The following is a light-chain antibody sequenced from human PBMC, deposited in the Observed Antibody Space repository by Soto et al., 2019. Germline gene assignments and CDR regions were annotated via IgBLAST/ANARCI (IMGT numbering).Light chain of an antibody. CDR1: SSDVGCYNS. CDR3: SSYAGSNNLV. CDR2: EVT. J-gene: IGLJ3*02. V-gene: IGLV2-8*01. Sequence: QSALTQPPSASGSPGQSVAISCTGTSSDVGCYNSVSWYQQHPGKAPKLMIYEVTTRPSGVPDRFSGSKSGNTASLTVSGLQSEDEAEYYCSSYAGSNNLVFGGGTKLTV.